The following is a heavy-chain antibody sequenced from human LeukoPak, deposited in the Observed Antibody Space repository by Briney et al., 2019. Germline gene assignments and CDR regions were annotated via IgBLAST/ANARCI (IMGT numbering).Heavy chain of an antibody. J-gene: IGHJ4*02. V-gene: IGHV1-18*01. CDR3: ARMYFFASGSYSSFDY. D-gene: IGHD3-10*01. Sequence: ASVKVSCKASGYTFSTYGISWVRQAPGQGLEWMGWISVYNGNTNYAKKFQGRITMTTDTSSSTAYMDLRSLRSGDTAVYYCARMYFFASGSYSSFDYWGQGALVTVSS. CDR2: ISVYNGNT. CDR1: GYTFSTYG.